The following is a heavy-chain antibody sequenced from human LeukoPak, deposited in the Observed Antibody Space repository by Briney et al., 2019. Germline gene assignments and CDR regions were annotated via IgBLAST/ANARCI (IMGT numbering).Heavy chain of an antibody. J-gene: IGHJ6*03. Sequence: AGSLTLSCEGSGFTFSNYWRNWVRQSPGKGLEWVAYIHQDGSEKNYVDSVRGRFTISRDNAQNSLYLQMDSLRAEDTAVYYCARDPHYGSGYYYYYYMDVWGKGTTVTVSS. CDR3: ARDPHYGSGYYYYYYMDV. CDR1: GFTFSNYW. D-gene: IGHD3-10*01. V-gene: IGHV3-7*01. CDR2: IHQDGSEK.